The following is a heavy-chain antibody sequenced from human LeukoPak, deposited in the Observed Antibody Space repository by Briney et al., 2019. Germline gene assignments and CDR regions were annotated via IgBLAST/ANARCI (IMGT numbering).Heavy chain of an antibody. Sequence: QAGGSLRLSCAASGFTFSSYAMSWVRQAPGKGLEWVSTISGRGDSTYYADSVKGRFTVSRENAKNSLYLQMNSLRAGDTAVYYCARGKRYSSSWFYNRFDPWGQGTLVTVSS. D-gene: IGHD6-13*01. J-gene: IGHJ5*02. CDR2: ISGRGDST. CDR1: GFTFSSYA. V-gene: IGHV3-23*01. CDR3: ARGKRYSSSWFYNRFDP.